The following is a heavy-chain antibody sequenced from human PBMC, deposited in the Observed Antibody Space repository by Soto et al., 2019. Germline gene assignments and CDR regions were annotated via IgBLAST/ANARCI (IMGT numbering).Heavy chain of an antibody. D-gene: IGHD3-10*01. V-gene: IGHV1-46*01. CDR2: VYVTGTGT. Sequence: ASVKVSCKASGYPFTTYHLHWVRQAPGQGLELMGIVYVTGTGTRSAQKFQGRLTMTRDRSTSTVYMELSSLRSEDTAVYYCARPEGYGSGSYYFDSWGQGTLVTVSS. J-gene: IGHJ4*02. CDR3: ARPEGYGSGSYYFDS. CDR1: GYPFTTYH.